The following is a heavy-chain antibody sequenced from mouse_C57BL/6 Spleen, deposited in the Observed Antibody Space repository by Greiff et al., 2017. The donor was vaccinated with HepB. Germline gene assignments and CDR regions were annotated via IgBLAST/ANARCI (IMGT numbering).Heavy chain of an antibody. Sequence: VQLQQSGPVLVKPGASVKMSCKASGYTFTDYYMNWVKQSHGKSLEWIGVINPYNGGTSYNQKFKGKATLTVDKSSSTAYMELNSLTSEDSAVYYCAPIYDGYYEAMDYWGQGTSVTVSS. CDR2: INPYNGGT. V-gene: IGHV1-19*01. J-gene: IGHJ4*01. D-gene: IGHD2-3*01. CDR3: APIYDGYYEAMDY. CDR1: GYTFTDYY.